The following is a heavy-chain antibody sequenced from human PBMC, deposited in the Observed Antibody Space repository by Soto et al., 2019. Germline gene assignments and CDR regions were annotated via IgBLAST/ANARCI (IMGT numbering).Heavy chain of an antibody. D-gene: IGHD1-26*01. CDR2: IYRCGSTV. V-gene: IGHV3-11*01. CDR3: AKRIVGTTGHAFDV. CDR1: GFTFSDFH. J-gene: IGHJ6*02. Sequence: QVQLVESGGGLVKPGGSLRLSCAASGFTFSDFHMIWVRQAPGKGLEWISYIYRCGSTVSYADSVQGRFTISRDNAKNSLYLQLDSLRVEDTAVYYCAKRIVGTTGHAFDVWGQGTTVTISS.